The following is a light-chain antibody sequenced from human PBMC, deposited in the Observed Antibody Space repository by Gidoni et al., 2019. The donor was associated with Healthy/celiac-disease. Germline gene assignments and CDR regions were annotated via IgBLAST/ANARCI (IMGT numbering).Light chain of an antibody. V-gene: IGKV3-15*01. CDR3: QQYNNWPLT. J-gene: IGKJ4*01. CDR1: QSVSSN. Sequence: EIVMTQSPATLSMSPGETATLSCRPSQSVSSNLAWYQQKPGQAPRLLIYGASTRATGIPARFSGSGSGTEFTLTISSLQSEDFAVYYCQQYNNWPLTVGGGTKVEIK. CDR2: GAS.